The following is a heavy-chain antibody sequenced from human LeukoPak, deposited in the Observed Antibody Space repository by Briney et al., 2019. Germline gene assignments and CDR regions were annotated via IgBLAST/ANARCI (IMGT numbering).Heavy chain of an antibody. J-gene: IGHJ3*02. CDR1: GYSFTTYW. CDR3: ARSGRIDAFDI. V-gene: IGHV5-51*01. CDR2: VSPGVSDI. Sequence: GESLKISCMGSGYSFTTYWIAWVRQMPGKGLEWMGTVSPGVSDIRYSPSFQGQVTISADKSISTAYLQWSSLKTSDTAMYYCARSGRIDAFDIWGQGTMVTVSS. D-gene: IGHD1-26*01.